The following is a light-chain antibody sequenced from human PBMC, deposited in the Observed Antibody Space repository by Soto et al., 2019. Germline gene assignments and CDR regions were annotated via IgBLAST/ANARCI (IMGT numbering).Light chain of an antibody. Sequence: EIVLTQSPATLSLSPGERDTLSCRASQSVSSYLAWYQQEPGQAPRLLIYDASNRATGIPARFSGSGSGTDFTLSISSLEPEDFAVYYCQQHSNWPWTFGQGTKV. CDR1: QSVSSY. V-gene: IGKV3-11*01. CDR2: DAS. J-gene: IGKJ1*01. CDR3: QQHSNWPWT.